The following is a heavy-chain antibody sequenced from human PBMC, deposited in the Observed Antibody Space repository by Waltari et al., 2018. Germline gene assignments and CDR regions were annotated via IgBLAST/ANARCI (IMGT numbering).Heavy chain of an antibody. CDR2: IRSKAYGGTT. CDR1: GFTFGDYA. D-gene: IGHD3-22*01. CDR3: STMIDHGAFDI. Sequence: EVQLVESGGGLVQPGRSLRLSCTASGFTFGDYAMSWFRQAPGKGLEWVGFIRSKAYGGTTEYAASVKGRFTSSRDDSKSIAYLQMNSLKTEDTAVYYCSTMIDHGAFDIWGQGTMVTVSS. J-gene: IGHJ3*02. V-gene: IGHV3-49*03.